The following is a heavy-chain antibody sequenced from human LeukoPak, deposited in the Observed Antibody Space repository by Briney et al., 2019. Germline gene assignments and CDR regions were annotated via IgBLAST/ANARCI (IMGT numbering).Heavy chain of an antibody. CDR2: ISYDGSNK. D-gene: IGHD5-18*01. J-gene: IGHJ3*02. Sequence: GSLRLSCAASGFTFSCLGMHWVRQAPGKGLEWVAVISYDGSNKYYADSVKGRFTISRDNSKNTLYLQMNSLRAEDTAVYYCAKDQLGYSYGWFWGAFDIWGQGTMVTVSS. V-gene: IGHV3-30*18. CDR3: AKDQLGYSYGWFWGAFDI. CDR1: GFTFSCLG.